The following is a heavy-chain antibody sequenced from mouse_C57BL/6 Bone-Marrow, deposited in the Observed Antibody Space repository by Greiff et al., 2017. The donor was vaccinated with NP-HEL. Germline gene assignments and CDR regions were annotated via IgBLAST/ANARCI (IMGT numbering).Heavy chain of an antibody. J-gene: IGHJ1*03. V-gene: IGHV1-72*01. D-gene: IGHD1-1*01. CDR3: ARPSSTVVATDWYFDV. CDR1: GYTFTSYW. CDR2: IDPNSGGT. Sequence: VQLQESGAELVKPGASVKLSCKASGYTFTSYWMHWVKQRPGRGLEWIGRIDPNSGGTKYNEQFKSKATLTVDKPSSTAYMQLSSLTSEDSAVYYCARPSSTVVATDWYFDVWGTGTTVTVSS.